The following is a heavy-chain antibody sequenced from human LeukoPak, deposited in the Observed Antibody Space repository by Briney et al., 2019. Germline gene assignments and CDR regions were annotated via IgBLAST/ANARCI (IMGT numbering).Heavy chain of an antibody. V-gene: IGHV4-30-4*02. J-gene: IGHJ3*02. CDR2: IYYSGST. CDR3: ARAGFIQLGAFDI. CDR1: GGSIGSGDYY. D-gene: IGHD5-18*01. Sequence: SETLSLTCTVSGGSIGSGDYYWSWIRQPPGKGLEWIGYIYYSGSTYYNPSLKSRVTISVDTSKNQFSLKLSSVTAADTAVYYCARAGFIQLGAFDIWGQGTMVTVSS.